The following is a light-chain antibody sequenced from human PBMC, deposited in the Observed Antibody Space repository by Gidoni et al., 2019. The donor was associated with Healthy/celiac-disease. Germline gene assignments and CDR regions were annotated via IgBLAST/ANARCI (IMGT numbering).Light chain of an antibody. CDR2: QDN. CDR3: QAWDSGTVI. V-gene: IGLV3-1*01. J-gene: IGLJ2*01. Sequence: SYELTQPPSVSVSPGQTATIACSGDKLGDKYASWYHHKPGQSPVLVVYQDNKRPSGIPERFSGSNAGNTATLTISGTQAMDEADYYWQAWDSGTVIFGGGTKLTVL. CDR1: KLGDKY.